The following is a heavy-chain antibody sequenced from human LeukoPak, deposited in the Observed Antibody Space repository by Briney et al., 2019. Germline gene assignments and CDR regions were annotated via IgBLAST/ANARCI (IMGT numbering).Heavy chain of an antibody. CDR1: GYTFTSYG. J-gene: IGHJ3*02. V-gene: IGHV1-8*01. CDR2: MNPNSGNT. D-gene: IGHD2-2*01. CDR3: ARGGGDCSSTSCPSDAFDI. Sequence: ASVKVSCKASGYTFTSYGINWVRQATGQGLEWMGWMNPNSGNTGYAQKFQGRVTMTRNTSISTAYMELSSLRSEDTAVYYCARGGGDCSSTSCPSDAFDIWGQGTMVTVSS.